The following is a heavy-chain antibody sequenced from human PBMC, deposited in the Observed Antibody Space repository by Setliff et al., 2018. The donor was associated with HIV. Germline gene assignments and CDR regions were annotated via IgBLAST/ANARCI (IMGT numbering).Heavy chain of an antibody. CDR3: ASGGVDFVWGSYSPVPI. J-gene: IGHJ3*02. CDR1: GGSIGSTDYY. Sequence: PSETLSLTCTVSGGSIGSTDYYWGWIRQPPGKGLECIGTIDYSGNTYYNPSLKSRVTISVDTSKNQFSLKLSSVTAADTAVYYCASGGVDFVWGSYSPVPIWGQGTMVTV. D-gene: IGHD3-16*01. V-gene: IGHV4-39*07. CDR2: IDYSGNT.